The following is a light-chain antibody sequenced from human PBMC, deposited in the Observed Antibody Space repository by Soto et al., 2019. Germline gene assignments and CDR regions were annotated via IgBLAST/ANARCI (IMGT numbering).Light chain of an antibody. CDR1: SSDVGGYAS. CDR3: SSYTSSSTYV. J-gene: IGLJ1*01. CDR2: DVS. Sequence: QSALTQPASVSGSPGQSIAISCTGPSSDVGGYASVSWYQQHPGKAPKLMIYDVSNRTSGVSNRFSGSKSDNTDSLTISGLQAEDEAGYYCSSYTSSSTYVFGTGTELTVL. V-gene: IGLV2-14*01.